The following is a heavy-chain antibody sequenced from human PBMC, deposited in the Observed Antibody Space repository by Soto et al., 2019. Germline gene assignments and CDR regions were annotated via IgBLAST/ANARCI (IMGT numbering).Heavy chain of an antibody. CDR3: ARAALYGYDY. J-gene: IGHJ4*02. Sequence: GGSLRLSCAASGFSFSDYGLNWVRRAPGKGLEWVSYISSVGSAIYYADSGKGRFTISRDNVKNSLYLQMNSLRDEDTAIYYCARAALYGYDYWGQGTLVTVSS. CDR1: GFSFSDYG. V-gene: IGHV3-48*02. CDR2: ISSVGSAI. D-gene: IGHD4-17*01.